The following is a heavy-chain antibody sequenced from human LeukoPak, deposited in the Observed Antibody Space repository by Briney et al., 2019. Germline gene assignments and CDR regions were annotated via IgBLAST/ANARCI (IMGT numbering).Heavy chain of an antibody. CDR3: ARGSSNTNGKFPNDY. CDR1: GYTFTGYY. V-gene: IGHV1-2*02. J-gene: IGHJ4*02. Sequence: GASVKVSWKASGYTFTGYYIHWVRQAPGQGLEWMGWIKPNSGATSFAQRFHGRVTMTRDTSISTAYMELSTLRSDDTAVYYCARGSSNTNGKFPNDYWGQGTLVTVSS. CDR2: IKPNSGAT. D-gene: IGHD2-2*01.